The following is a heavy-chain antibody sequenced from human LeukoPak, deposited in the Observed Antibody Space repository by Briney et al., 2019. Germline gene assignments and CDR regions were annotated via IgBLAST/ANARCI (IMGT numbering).Heavy chain of an antibody. V-gene: IGHV1-2*02. CDR2: INPNSGGT. Sequence: ASVKLSCKAYTYTFTSNYMHWVRQAPGQGLEWMGWINPNSGGTNYAQKFQGRVTMTRDTSISTAYMELSRLRSDDTAVYYCLLTEANCVVYYYGSGTQFDEWGQGTLVTVSS. CDR3: LLTEANCVVYYYGSGTQFDE. D-gene: IGHD3-10*01. J-gene: IGHJ4*02. CDR1: TYTFTSNY.